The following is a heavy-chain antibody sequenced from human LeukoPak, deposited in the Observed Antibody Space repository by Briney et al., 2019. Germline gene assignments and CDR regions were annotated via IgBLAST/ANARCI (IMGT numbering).Heavy chain of an antibody. CDR3: ARYVWGSYPTFEDC. CDR2: ISYSGST. CDR1: GGSISSYY. Sequence: PSETLSLTCTVSGGSISSYYWSWIRQPPGKGLEWIGYISYSGSTNYNLSLKSRVTISVDTSKNQFSLKLSSVTAADTAVYYCARYVWGSYPTFEDCWGQGTLVTVSS. J-gene: IGHJ4*02. V-gene: IGHV4-59*01. D-gene: IGHD3-16*02.